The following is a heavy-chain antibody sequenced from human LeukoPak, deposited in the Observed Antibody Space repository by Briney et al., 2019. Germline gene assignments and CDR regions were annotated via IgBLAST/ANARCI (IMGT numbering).Heavy chain of an antibody. J-gene: IGHJ3*02. D-gene: IGHD3-10*01. CDR3: ARLDRYHNLGGFDI. CDR1: GFTFSSYE. Sequence: GGSLRLSCAASGFTFSSYEMNWVRQAPGKGLEWISYISGVVNTTYYADSVKGRFTISRDNAKNSLFLRMTSLRAEDTAVYYCARLDRYHNLGGFDIWGQGTTVTVSS. CDR2: ISGVVNTT. V-gene: IGHV3-48*03.